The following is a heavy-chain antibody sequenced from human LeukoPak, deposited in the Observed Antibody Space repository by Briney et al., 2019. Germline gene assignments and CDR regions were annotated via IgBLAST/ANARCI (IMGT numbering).Heavy chain of an antibody. Sequence: SETLSLTCTVSGGSISSYYWGWIRQPPGKGLEWIGGIYYSGSTYYNPSLKSRVTISVDTSKNQFSLKLSSVTAADTAVYYCARDLESTVTFNYWGQGTLVTVSS. J-gene: IGHJ4*02. V-gene: IGHV4-39*07. CDR3: ARDLESTVTFNY. CDR2: IYYSGST. D-gene: IGHD4-17*01. CDR1: GGSISSYY.